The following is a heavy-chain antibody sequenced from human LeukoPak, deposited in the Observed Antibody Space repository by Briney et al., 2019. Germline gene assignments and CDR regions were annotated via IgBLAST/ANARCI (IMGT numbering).Heavy chain of an antibody. CDR2: INPSGGST. CDR1: GYTLTSYF. Sequence: ASVKVSCKASGYTLTSYFIHWVRQAPGQGLEWMGIINPSGGSTSYAQQFQERVTITRDMSTSTAYMELSSLRSEDTAVYYCAADPYDYGDYVLGYWGQGTLVTVSS. J-gene: IGHJ4*02. V-gene: IGHV1-46*01. D-gene: IGHD4-17*01. CDR3: AADPYDYGDYVLGY.